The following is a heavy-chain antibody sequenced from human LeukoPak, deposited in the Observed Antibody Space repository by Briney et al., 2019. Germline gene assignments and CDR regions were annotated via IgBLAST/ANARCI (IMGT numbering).Heavy chain of an antibody. Sequence: GGSLRLSCAASGFTFSSYAMQWVRQAPGKGLEYVSAISSNGGSTYYANSVKGRFTISRDNSKNTLYLQMGSLRAEDMAVYYCARDVDYYDSSGYYGFGAYWGQGTLVTVSS. CDR3: ARDVDYYDSSGYYGFGAY. J-gene: IGHJ4*02. V-gene: IGHV3-64*01. D-gene: IGHD3-22*01. CDR1: GFTFSSYA. CDR2: ISSNGGST.